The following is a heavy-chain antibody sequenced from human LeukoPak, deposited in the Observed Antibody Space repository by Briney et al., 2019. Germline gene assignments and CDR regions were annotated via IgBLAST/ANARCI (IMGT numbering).Heavy chain of an antibody. Sequence: GSSVKVSCKASGGTFSSYAISWVRQATGQGLEWMGWMNPNSGNTGYAQKFQGRVTITRNTSISTAYMELSSLRSEDTAVYYCARGSSYVDVWGKGTTVTVSS. J-gene: IGHJ6*03. CDR2: MNPNSGNT. V-gene: IGHV1-8*03. CDR1: GGTFSSYA. CDR3: ARGSSYVDV.